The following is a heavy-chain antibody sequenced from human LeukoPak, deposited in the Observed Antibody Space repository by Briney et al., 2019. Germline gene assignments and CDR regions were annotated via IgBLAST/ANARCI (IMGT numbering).Heavy chain of an antibody. V-gene: IGHV3-21*01. CDR2: ISSSSSYI. D-gene: IGHD6-19*01. CDR3: AREGSSGWYEVWLDY. CDR1: GLTFSSYS. J-gene: IGHJ4*02. Sequence: GGSLRLSCAASGLTFSSYSMNWVRQAPGKGLEWVSSISSSSSYIYYADSVKGRFTISRDNAKNSLYLQTNSLRAEDTAVYYCAREGSSGWYEVWLDYWGQGTLVTVSS.